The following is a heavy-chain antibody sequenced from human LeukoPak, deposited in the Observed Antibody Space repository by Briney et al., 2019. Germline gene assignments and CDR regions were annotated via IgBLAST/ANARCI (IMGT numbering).Heavy chain of an antibody. J-gene: IGHJ4*02. CDR3: AKAPSYSSSWRLFDL. CDR1: GFTFSSYA. V-gene: IGHV3-23*01. Sequence: GGSLRLSCAASGFTFSSYAMSWVRQAPGKGLEWVSAISGSGGSTYYADSVKGRFTISRDNSKNTLYLQMNSLRAEDTAVYYCAKAPSYSSSWRLFDLWGPGTLVTVSS. D-gene: IGHD6-13*01. CDR2: ISGSGGST.